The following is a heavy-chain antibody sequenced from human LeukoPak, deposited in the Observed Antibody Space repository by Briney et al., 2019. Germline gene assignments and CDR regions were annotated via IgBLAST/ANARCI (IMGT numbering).Heavy chain of an antibody. CDR2: INPNSGGT. J-gene: IGHJ4*02. D-gene: IGHD1-26*01. V-gene: IGHV1-2*02. CDR1: GYTFTSYD. Sequence: ASVKVSCKASGYTFTSYDINWVRQAPGQGLEWMGWINPNSGGTNYAQRFQGRVTMTRDTSISTAYMELSRLRSDDTAVYYCARDRRGVGANDYWGQGTLVTVSS. CDR3: ARDRRGVGANDY.